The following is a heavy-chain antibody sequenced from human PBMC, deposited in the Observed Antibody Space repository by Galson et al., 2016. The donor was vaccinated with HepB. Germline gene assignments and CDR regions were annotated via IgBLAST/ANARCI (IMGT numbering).Heavy chain of an antibody. CDR1: GFIFSTYS. CDR3: ARMMYSSGWLDGFDI. D-gene: IGHD6-19*01. CDR2: ISSGSAYR. Sequence: SLRLSCAASGFIFSTYSMNWVRQAPGKGLEWVSSISSGSAYRYYADSVKGRFTISRDNAKKSLYLQMNSLRAKDTAVYYCARMMYSSGWLDGFDIWGQGTMVTVSS. V-gene: IGHV3-21*01. J-gene: IGHJ3*02.